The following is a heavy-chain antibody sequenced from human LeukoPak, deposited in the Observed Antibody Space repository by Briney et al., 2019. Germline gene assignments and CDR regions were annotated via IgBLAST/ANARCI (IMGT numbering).Heavy chain of an antibody. CDR2: ISSGSSTI. CDR1: GFTFSTYS. V-gene: IGHV3-48*01. D-gene: IGHD2-2*01. Sequence: GGSLRLSCAASGFTFSTYSMNWVRQAPGKGLEWVSYISSGSSTIYHADSVKGRFTISRDNSKNTVYLQMNSLRAEDTAVYYCARGETSSYDYWGQGTLVTVSS. CDR3: ARGETSSYDY. J-gene: IGHJ4*02.